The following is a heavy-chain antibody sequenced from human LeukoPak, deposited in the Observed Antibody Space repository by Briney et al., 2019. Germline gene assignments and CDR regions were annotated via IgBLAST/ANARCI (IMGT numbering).Heavy chain of an antibody. CDR1: GYTFTSYG. J-gene: IGHJ4*02. D-gene: IGHD2-2*01. V-gene: IGHV1-18*01. CDR3: ARAPGDIVVVPAATPLAFDY. CDR2: ISAYNGNT. Sequence: ASVKVSCKASGYTFTSYGISWVRQAPGQGLEWMGWISAYNGNTNYAQKLQGRVTMTTDTSTSTAYMELRSLRSDDTAVCYCARAPGDIVVVPAATPLAFDYWGQGTLVTVSS.